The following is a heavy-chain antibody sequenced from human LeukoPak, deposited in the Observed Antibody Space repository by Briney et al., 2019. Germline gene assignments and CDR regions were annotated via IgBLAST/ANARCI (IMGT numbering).Heavy chain of an antibody. CDR1: GFTFSDYY. Sequence: GGSLRLSCAASGFTFSDYYMSWIRQAPGKGLEWVSYISSSSSYTNYADSVKGRFTISRDNAKNSLYLQMNSLRAEDTAVYYCAREGSYDSDYAFDIWGQGTMVTVSS. D-gene: IGHD3-22*01. J-gene: IGHJ3*02. V-gene: IGHV3-11*05. CDR2: ISSSSSYT. CDR3: AREGSYDSDYAFDI.